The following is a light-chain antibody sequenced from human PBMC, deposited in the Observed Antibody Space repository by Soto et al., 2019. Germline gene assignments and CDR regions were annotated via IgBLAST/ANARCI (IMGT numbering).Light chain of an antibody. CDR1: NSNIASNT. CDR2: IND. Sequence: QSVLTQPPSAPGTPGQRVTISCSGSNSNIASNTVNWYQQLPGTAPKLLIYINDQRPSGVPDRFSGSKSGTSASLAISGLQSEDEADYYCATWDDSLNGAVFGGGTKVTVL. J-gene: IGLJ2*01. CDR3: ATWDDSLNGAV. V-gene: IGLV1-44*01.